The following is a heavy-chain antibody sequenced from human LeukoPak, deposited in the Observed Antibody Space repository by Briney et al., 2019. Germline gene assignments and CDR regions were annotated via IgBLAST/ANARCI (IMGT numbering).Heavy chain of an antibody. CDR3: ARGCRGCYWAFDI. D-gene: IGHD2-15*01. CDR2: LYSSGTT. V-gene: IGHV3-66*01. J-gene: IGHJ3*02. CDR1: GFTASSNY. Sequence: PGGSLRLSCAASGFTASSNYMSWVRQAPGKGLEWVSILYSSGTTSYADSVKGNFNVSRDNSKNTLYLHMNSLRAEDTAVYYCARGCRGCYWAFDIWGQGTMVTVSS.